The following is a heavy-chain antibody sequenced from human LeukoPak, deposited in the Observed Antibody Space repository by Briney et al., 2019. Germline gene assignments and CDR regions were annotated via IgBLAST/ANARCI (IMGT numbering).Heavy chain of an antibody. D-gene: IGHD2-15*01. V-gene: IGHV3-7*01. CDR1: GFTFSSNW. Sequence: GGSLRLSCAASGFTFSSNWMSWVRQAPGKGLEWVANIRQDGSDKYYMDSVKGRFTISRDNAKNSLSLQMNSLRVEDTAVYYCARDRDCGDGGCYPHFDHWGQGVRVTVSS. J-gene: IGHJ4*02. CDR3: ARDRDCGDGGCYPHFDH. CDR2: IRQDGSDK.